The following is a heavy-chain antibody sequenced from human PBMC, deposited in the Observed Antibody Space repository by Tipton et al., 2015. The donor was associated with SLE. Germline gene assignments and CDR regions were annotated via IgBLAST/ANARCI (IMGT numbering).Heavy chain of an antibody. D-gene: IGHD4-17*01. CDR2: IYTTGTT. CDR3: ARRSPRGDYNYWFDP. V-gene: IGHV4-61*02. CDR1: GGSISSGDNY. Sequence: TLSLTCAVSGGSISSGDNYWSWIRQSAGKGLEWIGRIYTTGTTNYNPSLRSRVTISLDTSKSQFSLRLSSVTAADTAVYYCARRSPRGDYNYWFDPWGQGTRVTVSS. J-gene: IGHJ5*02.